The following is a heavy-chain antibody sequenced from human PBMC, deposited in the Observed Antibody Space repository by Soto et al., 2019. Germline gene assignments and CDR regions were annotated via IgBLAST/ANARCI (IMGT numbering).Heavy chain of an antibody. V-gene: IGHV3-23*01. CDR3: TKAIGSRAFDI. D-gene: IGHD3-10*01. CDR2: FTSGSGST. J-gene: IGHJ3*02. CDR1: GFTVNTYA. Sequence: EVQLLDSGGGLVQPGGSLRLSCAVSGFTVNTYAMTWVRQAPGKGLEWVSTFTSGSGSTYYADSVKGRFTISRDNSKNTVYLEMNSLRAEDTAVYYCTKAIGSRAFDIWGQGTMVTVSS.